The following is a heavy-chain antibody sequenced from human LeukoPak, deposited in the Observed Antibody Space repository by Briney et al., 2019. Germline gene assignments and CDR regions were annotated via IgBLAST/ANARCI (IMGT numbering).Heavy chain of an antibody. CDR1: GFTFSSNS. D-gene: IGHD5-18*01. Sequence: GGSLRLSCAASGFTFSSNSMNWVRQSPGKGLEWVSSITDSSSYTYYADSVQGRFTISRDHAKHALYLQMHRLGCEDTAGYYCAREHPQPWIDCWGQGTLVTLSS. CDR3: AREHPQPWIDC. J-gene: IGHJ4*01. V-gene: IGHV3-21*01. CDR2: ITDSSSYT.